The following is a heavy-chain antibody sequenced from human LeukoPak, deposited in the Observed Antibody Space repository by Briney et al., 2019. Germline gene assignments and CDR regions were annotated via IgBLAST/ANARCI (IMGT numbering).Heavy chain of an antibody. CDR2: ISWNSGSI. D-gene: IGHD3-22*01. CDR1: GFTFDDYA. Sequence: SLRLSCAASGFTFDDYAMHWVRQAPGKGLEWVSGISWNSGSIGYADSVKGRFTIFRDNAKNSLYLQMNSPRAEDTALYYCAKDSLYDSSGYYYESDYWGQGTLVTVSS. J-gene: IGHJ4*02. V-gene: IGHV3-9*01. CDR3: AKDSLYDSSGYYYESDY.